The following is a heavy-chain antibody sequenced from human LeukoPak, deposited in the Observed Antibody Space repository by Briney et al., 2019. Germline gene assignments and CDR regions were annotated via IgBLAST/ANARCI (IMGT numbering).Heavy chain of an antibody. CDR1: GGSFSGYY. J-gene: IGHJ4*02. Sequence: PSETLSLTCAVYGGSFSGYYWSWIRQPPGKGLEWIGEINHSGSTNYSPSLKSRVTISVDTSKNQFSLKLSSVTAADTAVYYCARGSPTFWSGYYRVVNYFDYWGQGTLVTVSS. D-gene: IGHD3-3*01. CDR3: ARGSPTFWSGYYRVVNYFDY. CDR2: INHSGST. V-gene: IGHV4-34*01.